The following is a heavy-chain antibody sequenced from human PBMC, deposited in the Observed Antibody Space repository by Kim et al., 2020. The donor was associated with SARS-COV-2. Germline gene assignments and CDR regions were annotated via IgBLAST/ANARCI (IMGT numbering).Heavy chain of an antibody. Sequence: STNYDPSLKSRVTISVDKSKNQFSLKLSSVTAADTAVYYCASRSGRGVNLWGQGTLVTVSS. D-gene: IGHD3-10*01. CDR3: ASRSGRGVNL. V-gene: IGHV4-4*02. CDR2: ST. J-gene: IGHJ4*02.